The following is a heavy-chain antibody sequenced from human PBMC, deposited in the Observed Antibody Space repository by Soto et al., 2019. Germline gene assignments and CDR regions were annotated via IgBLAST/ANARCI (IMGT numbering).Heavy chain of an antibody. Sequence: QVQLQESGPGLVKPSETLSLTCTVSGGSISSYYWSWIRQPPGKGLEWIGYVYYSGSTNYNPSLKGRVHISVVTSKNQCSLKVRSVTAADTAVYYCARRYGGAFDYWGQGTLVTVSS. J-gene: IGHJ4*02. V-gene: IGHV4-59*01. CDR1: GGSISSYY. CDR2: VYYSGST. CDR3: ARRYGGAFDY. D-gene: IGHD1-26*01.